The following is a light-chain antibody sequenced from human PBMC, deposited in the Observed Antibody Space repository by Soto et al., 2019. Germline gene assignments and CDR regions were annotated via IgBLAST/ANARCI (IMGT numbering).Light chain of an antibody. V-gene: IGKV1-5*03. CDR3: QQYYGPWT. J-gene: IGKJ1*01. Sequence: DFPMTQSPSTLSASVGDRVTITCRASQSLSGWLAWYQQKPGKAPKLLIYKVSTLESGVPSRFSGRASGTEFTLTISSLQPDDSATYYCQQYYGPWTFGQGTKVEIK. CDR1: QSLSGW. CDR2: KVS.